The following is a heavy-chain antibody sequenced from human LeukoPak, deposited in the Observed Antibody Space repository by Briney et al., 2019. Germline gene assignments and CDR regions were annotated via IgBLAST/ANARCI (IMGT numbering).Heavy chain of an antibody. CDR3: AELGITMIGGV. CDR2: ISSSGSTI. D-gene: IGHD3-10*02. V-gene: IGHV3-48*03. J-gene: IGHJ6*04. Sequence: GGSLRLSCAASGFTFSSYPLNWVRQAPGKGLEWVSYISSSGSTIYYADSVKGRFTISRDNAKNSLYLQMNSLRAEDTAVYYCAELGITMIGGVWGKGTTVTISS. CDR1: GFTFSSYP.